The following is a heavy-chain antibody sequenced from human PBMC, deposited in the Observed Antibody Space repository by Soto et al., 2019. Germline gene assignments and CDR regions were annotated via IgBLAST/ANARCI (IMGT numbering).Heavy chain of an antibody. CDR2: ISAYNGNT. CDR3: VSGGTPIDY. J-gene: IGHJ4*02. D-gene: IGHD3-16*01. Sequence: QVQLVQSGAEGKKPGASVKVSCKASGYTFTNFGISWVRQAPGQGLEWMGWISAYNGNTNYAQKFQGRVTMTTDTSTSTAYMEVRSLRFDDTSVYYGVSGGTPIDYWGQGTLVTVSS. CDR1: GYTFTNFG. V-gene: IGHV1-18*01.